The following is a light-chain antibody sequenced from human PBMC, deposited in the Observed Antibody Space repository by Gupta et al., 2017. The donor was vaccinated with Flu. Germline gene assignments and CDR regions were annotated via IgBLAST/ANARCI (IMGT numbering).Light chain of an antibody. CDR2: KAS. V-gene: IGKV1-5*03. Sequence: DIQMTQSPSTLSASVEDRVTITCRASQSISTWLAWYQQKPGKAPKLLIYKASSLESGVPSRFSGSGSGTEFTLTISSLQPDDFATYYCQQYYSYWSFGQGTKVEIK. J-gene: IGKJ1*01. CDR1: QSISTW. CDR3: QQYYSYWS.